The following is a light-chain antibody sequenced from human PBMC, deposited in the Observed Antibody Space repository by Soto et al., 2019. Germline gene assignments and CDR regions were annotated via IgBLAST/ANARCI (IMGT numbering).Light chain of an antibody. V-gene: IGKV1-9*01. CDR2: FIS. J-gene: IGKJ4*01. Sequence: DIEMTQSPSALSASVGDKVTITCRASQPISSYLNWYQHKPGEAPRLLIYFISRLQSGVPSRFSGSGSGTDFTLTISSLQPEDFATYYCQQLNSYPLTFGGGTKVDIK. CDR3: QQLNSYPLT. CDR1: QPISSY.